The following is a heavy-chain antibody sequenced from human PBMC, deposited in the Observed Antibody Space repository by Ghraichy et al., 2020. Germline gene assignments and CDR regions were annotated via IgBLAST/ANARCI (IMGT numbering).Heavy chain of an antibody. D-gene: IGHD5-24*01. V-gene: IGHV4-59*01. CDR2: VYRNGST. Sequence: SETLSLTCTVSDGSINSYFWSWIRQPPGKGLEWIGYVYRNGSTNYNPSLKSRVTISVDTSKRQFSLRLISVTAADTAVYYCARSFSSGYNSNWFDPWVQGTLVPVSS. CDR3: ARSFSSGYNSNWFDP. CDR1: DGSINSYF. J-gene: IGHJ5*02.